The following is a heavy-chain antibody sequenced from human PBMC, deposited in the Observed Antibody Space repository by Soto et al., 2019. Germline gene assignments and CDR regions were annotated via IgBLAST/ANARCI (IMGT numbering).Heavy chain of an antibody. CDR1: GGSINSGNYY. J-gene: IGHJ5*02. Sequence: PSETLSLTCSVSGGSINSGNYYWSWIRQHPGKGLEWIGYISYSGSAHYNPSLRSRVFISVGTSRNQFSLKLSSVTAADTAVYYGARRRCTTTTCFDPWGQGTLDPSPQ. CDR2: ISYSGSA. CDR3: ARRRCTTTTCFDP. V-gene: IGHV4-31*03. D-gene: IGHD2-8*01.